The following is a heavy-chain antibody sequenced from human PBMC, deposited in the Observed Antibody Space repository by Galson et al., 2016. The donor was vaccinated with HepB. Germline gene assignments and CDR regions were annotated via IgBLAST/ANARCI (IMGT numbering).Heavy chain of an antibody. Sequence: SLRLSCAASGFTFSSYGMHWVRQAPGKGLEWVAVISYDGSNKYYADSVKGRFTISRDNSKNTLYLQMNSLRAEDTAVYYCAKGRGTAVGSVGWFDPWGQGTLVTVSS. CDR2: ISYDGSNK. J-gene: IGHJ5*02. CDR1: GFTFSSYG. V-gene: IGHV3-30*18. CDR3: AKGRGTAVGSVGWFDP. D-gene: IGHD6-19*01.